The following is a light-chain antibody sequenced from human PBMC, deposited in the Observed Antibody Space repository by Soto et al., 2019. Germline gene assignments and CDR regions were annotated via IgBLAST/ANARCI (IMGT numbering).Light chain of an antibody. CDR1: QSVGNNY. V-gene: IGKV3-20*01. CDR3: QQYGSTPLS. J-gene: IGKJ4*01. CDR2: DAS. Sequence: EIVLTQSPGTLSLSPGERATLSCRASQSVGNNYLAWYQQKPGQAPRFLIYDASSRATGIPDRFSGSGSGTDFSLTISSVAPEDFAVYYCQQYGSTPLSFGGGTKVDIK.